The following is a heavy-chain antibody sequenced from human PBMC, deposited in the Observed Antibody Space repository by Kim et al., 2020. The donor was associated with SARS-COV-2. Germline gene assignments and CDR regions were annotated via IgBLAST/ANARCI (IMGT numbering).Heavy chain of an antibody. CDR3: AREERFGELSDY. J-gene: IGHJ4*02. CDR1: GFTFSSYG. CDR2: IWYDGSNK. V-gene: IGHV3-33*01. D-gene: IGHD3-10*01. Sequence: GGSLRLSCAASGFTFSSYGMHWVRQAPGKGLEWVAVIWYDGSNKYYADSVKGRFTISRDNSKNTLYLQMNSLRAEDTAVYYCAREERFGELSDYWGQGTLVTVSS.